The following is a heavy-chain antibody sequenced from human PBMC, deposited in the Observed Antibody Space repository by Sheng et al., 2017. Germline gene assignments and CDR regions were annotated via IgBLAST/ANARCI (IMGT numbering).Heavy chain of an antibody. J-gene: IGHJ3*01. D-gene: IGHD3-22*01. CDR2: STVLGAP. V-gene: IGHV4-39*07. Sequence: QVQLQQSGPGLVRALRRPLSLTCTVSGDSIRSTNYYWGWIRQSPGEAWSGLVISTVLGAPSTTRPPRDRVTVSIDVSKNQFSLTLTSVTAADTAVYYCGRDTRFCHDDSCFSSIPGPFDLWGQGHWSPCL. CDR1: GDSIRSTNYY. CDR3: GRDTRFCHDDSCFSSIPGPFDL.